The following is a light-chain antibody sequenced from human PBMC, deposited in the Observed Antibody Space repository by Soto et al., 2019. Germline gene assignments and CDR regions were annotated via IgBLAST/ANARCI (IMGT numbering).Light chain of an antibody. Sequence: IQLTQSPSSLSASVGDRVTISCRASQNIERYLNWYQLKPGRAPQLLMFAAANLESGVPTRFSGSGSGTDFTLTITSLQPEDFATYYCQQTYSTTHSFGQGTKVDI. J-gene: IGKJ2*01. CDR2: AAA. V-gene: IGKV1-39*01. CDR3: QQTYSTTHS. CDR1: QNIERY.